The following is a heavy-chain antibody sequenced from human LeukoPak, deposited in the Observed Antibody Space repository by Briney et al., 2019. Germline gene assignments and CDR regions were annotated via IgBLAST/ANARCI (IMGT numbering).Heavy chain of an antibody. V-gene: IGHV1-69*13. J-gene: IGHJ4*02. Sequence: ASVKVSCKASGGTFSSYAISWVRQAPGQGLEWMGGIIPIFGTANYAQKFQGRVTITADESTSTAYMELSSLRSEDTAVYYCARVGKQWLVRSCHFDYWGQGTLVTVSS. D-gene: IGHD6-19*01. CDR3: ARVGKQWLVRSCHFDY. CDR2: IIPIFGTA. CDR1: GGTFSSYA.